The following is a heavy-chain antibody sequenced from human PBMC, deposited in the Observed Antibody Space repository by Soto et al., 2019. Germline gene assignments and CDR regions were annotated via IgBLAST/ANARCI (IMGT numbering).Heavy chain of an antibody. V-gene: IGHV4-34*01. D-gene: IGHD1-1*01. CDR1: GGSFSGYY. Sequence: SETLSLTCAVYGGSFSGYYWSWIRQPPGKGLEWIGEINHSGSTNYNPSLKSRVTISVDTSKNQFSLKLSSVTAADTAVYYCARDFSHTGERYFDYWGQGTPVTVSS. CDR3: ARDFSHTGERYFDY. J-gene: IGHJ4*02. CDR2: INHSGST.